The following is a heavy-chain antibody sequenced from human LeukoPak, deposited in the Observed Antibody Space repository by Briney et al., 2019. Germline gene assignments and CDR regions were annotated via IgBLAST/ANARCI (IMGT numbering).Heavy chain of an antibody. D-gene: IGHD6-19*01. V-gene: IGHV1-18*01. Sequence: ASVKVSCKASGYTFTSYGISWVRQAPGQGLEWMGWISAYNGNTNYAQKLQGRVTMTTDTSTSTAYMEPRSLRSDDTAVYYCARERKGYSSGWSGNAFDIWGQGTMVTVSS. CDR1: GYTFTSYG. J-gene: IGHJ3*02. CDR3: ARERKGYSSGWSGNAFDI. CDR2: ISAYNGNT.